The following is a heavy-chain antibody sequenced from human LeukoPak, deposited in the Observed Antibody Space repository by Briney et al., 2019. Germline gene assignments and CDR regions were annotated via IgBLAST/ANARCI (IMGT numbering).Heavy chain of an antibody. CDR2: INSDGSST. J-gene: IGHJ4*02. CDR3: ARDRLDYYGSGSYRAESDY. CDR1: GFTFSSYW. V-gene: IGHV3-74*01. Sequence: GGSLRLSYAASGFTFSSYWMHWVRQAPGKGLVWVSRINSDGSSTSYADSVKGRFTISRDNAKNTLYLQMNSLRAEDTAVYYCARDRLDYYGSGSYRAESDYWGQGTLVTVSS. D-gene: IGHD3-10*01.